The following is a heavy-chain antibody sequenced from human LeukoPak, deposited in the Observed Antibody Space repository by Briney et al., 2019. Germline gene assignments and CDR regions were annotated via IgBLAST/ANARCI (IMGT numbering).Heavy chain of an antibody. CDR1: GYSISSGYY. J-gene: IGHJ4*02. CDR2: IYHSGST. D-gene: IGHD3-3*01. V-gene: IGHV4-38-2*02. CDR3: ARDFWSGYSYFDY. Sequence: SETLSLTCTVSGYSISSGYYWDWIRQPPGKGLEWIGSIYHSGSTYYNPSLKSRVTISVDTSKNQFSLKLSSVTAADTAVYCCARDFWSGYSYFDYWGQGTLVTVSS.